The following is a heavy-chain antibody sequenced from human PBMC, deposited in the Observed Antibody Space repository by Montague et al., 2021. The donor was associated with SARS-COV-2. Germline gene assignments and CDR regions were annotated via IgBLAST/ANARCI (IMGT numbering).Heavy chain of an antibody. V-gene: IGHV3-48*03. CDR1: GFTFSSYE. CDR3: ASSDYFDY. J-gene: IGHJ4*02. D-gene: IGHD6-19*01. CDR2: ISSSGSTI. Sequence: SLRLSCAASGFTFSSYEMNWVRQAPGKGLEWASYISSSGSTIYYADSVKGRFTISRDNAKNSLYLQMNSLRAEDTAVYYCASSDYFDYWGQGTLVTVSS.